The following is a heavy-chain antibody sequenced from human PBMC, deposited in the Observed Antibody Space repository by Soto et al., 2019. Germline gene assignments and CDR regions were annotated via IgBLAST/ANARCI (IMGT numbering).Heavy chain of an antibody. CDR1: GGTFSSYA. V-gene: IGHV1-69*13. J-gene: IGHJ5*02. CDR3: ARDWRSSGWEGTLWFDP. D-gene: IGHD6-19*01. CDR2: IIPIFGTA. Sequence: SVKVSCKASGGTFSSYAISWVRQAPGQGLEWMGGIIPIFGTANYAQKFQGRVTITADESTSTAYMELSSLRSEDTAVYYCARDWRSSGWEGTLWFDPWGQGTLVTVSS.